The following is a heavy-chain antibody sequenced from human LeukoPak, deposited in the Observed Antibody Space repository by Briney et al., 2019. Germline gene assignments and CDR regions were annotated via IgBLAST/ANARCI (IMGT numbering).Heavy chain of an antibody. CDR1: GGTFSSYA. CDR3: ARPHYDILTGYTYYFDY. CDR2: ISAYNGNT. V-gene: IGHV1-18*01. Sequence: VASVKVSCKASGGTFSSYAISWVRQAPGQGLEWMGWISAYNGNTNYAQKLQGRVTMTTDTSTSTAYMELRSLRSDDTAVYYCARPHYDILTGYTYYFDYWGQGTLVTVSS. D-gene: IGHD3-9*01. J-gene: IGHJ4*02.